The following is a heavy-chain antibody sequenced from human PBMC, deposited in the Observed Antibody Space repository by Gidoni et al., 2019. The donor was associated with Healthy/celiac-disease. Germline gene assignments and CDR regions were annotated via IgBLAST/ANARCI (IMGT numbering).Heavy chain of an antibody. CDR1: TFSSYG. CDR3: AKDIYGGKDYYYYGMDV. V-gene: IGHV3-30*18. Sequence: TFSSYGMHWVRQAPGKGLEWVAVISYDGSNKYYADSVKGRFTISRDNSKNTLYLQMNSLRAEDTAVYYCAKDIYGGKDYYYYGMDVWGQGTTVTVSS. D-gene: IGHD4-17*01. CDR2: ISYDGSNK. J-gene: IGHJ6*02.